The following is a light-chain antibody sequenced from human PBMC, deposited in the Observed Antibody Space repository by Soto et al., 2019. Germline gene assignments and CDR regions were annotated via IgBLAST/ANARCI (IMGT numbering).Light chain of an antibody. J-gene: IGKJ5*01. Sequence: IQMTQSTSSLSASVGDRVTITCQASQDISNYLNWYQQKPGKAPKLLIYDASNLETGVPPRFSGSGSGTDFTLTISRLEPEDFALYHCQQYGSATITFAQGTRLEIK. CDR2: DAS. CDR1: QDISNY. CDR3: QQYGSATIT. V-gene: IGKV1-33*01.